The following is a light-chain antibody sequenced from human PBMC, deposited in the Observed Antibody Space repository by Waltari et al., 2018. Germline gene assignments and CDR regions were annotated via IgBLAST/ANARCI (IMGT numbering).Light chain of an antibody. CDR2: GAS. J-gene: IGKJ2*01. V-gene: IGKV3-15*01. CDR1: QSVGGH. CDR3: QQYSNWPFT. Sequence: EIVMTQSPGTLSVSPGERVTLSCRASQSVGGHSAWYQQKRGQAPMLLIYGASARATGVPARFSGSGSETEFTLTINSLQSEDFAVYYCQQYSNWPFTFGQGTKLEIK.